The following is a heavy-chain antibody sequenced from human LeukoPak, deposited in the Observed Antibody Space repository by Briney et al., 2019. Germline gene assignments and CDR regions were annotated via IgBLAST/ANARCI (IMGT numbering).Heavy chain of an antibody. V-gene: IGHV4-59*01. CDR1: GGSISSYY. CDR3: AREKPDYGDGFLD. D-gene: IGHD4-17*01. CDR2: IYYSGST. J-gene: IGHJ4*02. Sequence: KPSETLSLTCTVSGGSISSYYWSWIRQPPGKGLEWIGYIYYSGSTNYNPSLKSRVTISVDTSKNQFSLKLSSVTAADTAVYYCAREKPDYGDGFLDWGQGTLVTVSS.